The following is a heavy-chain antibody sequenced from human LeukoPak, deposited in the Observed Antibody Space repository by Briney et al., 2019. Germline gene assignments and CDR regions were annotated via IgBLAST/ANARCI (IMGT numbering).Heavy chain of an antibody. CDR2: ISGSGGST. CDR3: AKDMGADGSGSYSHFDY. D-gene: IGHD3-10*01. CDR1: AFTFSSYA. J-gene: IGHJ4*02. V-gene: IGHV3-23*01. Sequence: GGSLRLSCAASAFTFSSYAMSWVRQAPGKGLEWVSAISGSGGSTYYADSVKGRFTISRDNSKNTLYLQMNSLRAEDTAVYYCAKDMGADGSGSYSHFDYWGQGTLVTVSS.